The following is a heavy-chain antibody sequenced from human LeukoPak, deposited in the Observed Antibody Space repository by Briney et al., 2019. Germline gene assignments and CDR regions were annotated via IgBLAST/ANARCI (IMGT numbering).Heavy chain of an antibody. CDR2: INPNSGGT. V-gene: IGHV1-2*02. J-gene: IGHJ5*02. D-gene: IGHD2-2*02. CDR3: ARVGGGKYCSITTCYMRGWFDP. CDR1: GYTFTGYY. Sequence: ASVKVSCKASGYTFTGYYMHWVRQAPGQGLEWMGWINPNSGGTNYAQKFQGRVTMTRDTSISTAYMELSRLRSDDTAVYYCARVGGGKYCSITTCYMRGWFDPWGQGTLVTVSS.